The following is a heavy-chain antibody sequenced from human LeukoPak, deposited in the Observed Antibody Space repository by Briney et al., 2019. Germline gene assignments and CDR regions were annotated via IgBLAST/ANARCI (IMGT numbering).Heavy chain of an antibody. CDR2: MSGGGGST. CDR1: GFTFSSYA. D-gene: IGHD3-10*01. CDR3: ARHDRGSGSPYYFDY. J-gene: IGHJ4*02. Sequence: GGSLRLSCAASGFTFSSYAMSWVRQAPGQGLEWVAAMSGGGGSTYYADSVKGRFTISRDNSKNTLYLQMNSLSADDTAVFYCARHDRGSGSPYYFDYWGQGTLVTVSP. V-gene: IGHV3-23*01.